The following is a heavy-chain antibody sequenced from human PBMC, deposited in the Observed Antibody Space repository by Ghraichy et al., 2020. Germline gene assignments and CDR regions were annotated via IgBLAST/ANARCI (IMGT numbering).Heavy chain of an antibody. V-gene: IGHV3-66*01. CDR1: GFTVSSNY. J-gene: IGHJ6*02. Sequence: GGSLRLSCAASGFTVSSNYMSWVRQAPGKGLEWVSVIYSGGSTYYADSVKGRFTISRDNSKNTLYLQMNSLRAEDTAVYYCASLGVGATRLYYYYGMDVWGQGTTVTVSS. CDR2: IYSGGST. CDR3: ASLGVGATRLYYYYGMDV. D-gene: IGHD1-26*01.